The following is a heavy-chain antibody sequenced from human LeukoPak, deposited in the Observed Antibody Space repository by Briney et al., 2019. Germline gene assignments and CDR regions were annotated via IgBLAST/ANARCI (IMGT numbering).Heavy chain of an antibody. Sequence: GGSLRLSCAASGFTFSDYYMSWIRQAPGKGLEWVSYISSSGSTIYYADSVKGRFTISRDNAKNSLYLQMNSPRAEDTAVYYCARARYDYVWGSYRYTYYYYYMDVWGKGTTVTVSS. D-gene: IGHD3-16*02. CDR2: ISSSGSTI. V-gene: IGHV3-11*04. CDR1: GFTFSDYY. CDR3: ARARYDYVWGSYRYTYYYYYMDV. J-gene: IGHJ6*03.